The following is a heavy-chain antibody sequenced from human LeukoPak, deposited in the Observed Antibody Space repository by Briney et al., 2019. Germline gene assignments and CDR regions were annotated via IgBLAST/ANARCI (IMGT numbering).Heavy chain of an antibody. CDR3: ARSHGTGGYYDILTGYYTPSFAFDI. Sequence: SETLSLTCTVSGGSISSYYWSWIRQPPGKGLEWIGYIYYSGSTNYNPSLKSRVTISVDTSKNQFSLKLSSVTAADTAVYYCARSHGTGGYYDILTGYYTPSFAFDIWGQGTMVTVSS. J-gene: IGHJ3*02. V-gene: IGHV4-59*01. CDR1: GGSISSYY. CDR2: IYYSGST. D-gene: IGHD3-9*01.